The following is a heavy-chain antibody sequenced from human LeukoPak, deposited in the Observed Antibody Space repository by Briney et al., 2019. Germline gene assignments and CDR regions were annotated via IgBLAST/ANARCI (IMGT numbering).Heavy chain of an antibody. CDR3: AVGGVVPAAISWGRAGY. CDR2: IIPILGIA. V-gene: IGHV1-69*02. Sequence: SVKVSCKASGGTFSSYTISWVRQAPGQGLEWMGRIIPILGIAGYAQKFQGRVTITADKSTSTAYMELSSLRSEDTAVYYCAVGGVVPAAISWGRAGYWGQGTLVTVSS. D-gene: IGHD2-2*01. CDR1: GGTFSSYT. J-gene: IGHJ4*02.